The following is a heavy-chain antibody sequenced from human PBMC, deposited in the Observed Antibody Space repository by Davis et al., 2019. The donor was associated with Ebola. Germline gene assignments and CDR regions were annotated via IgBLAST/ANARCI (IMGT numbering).Heavy chain of an antibody. CDR3: AKVKYYSTWRGGFDS. CDR2: ISGSGGSI. D-gene: IGHD6-13*01. CDR1: GFVFSSYV. Sequence: PGGFLRLSCAASGFVFSSYVMTWVRQAPGKGLEWVSAISGSGGSIYYADSVKGRFTISKDSSKNTLYLQMNSLRAEDTALYYCAKVKYYSTWRGGFDSWGQGTLVTVSS. V-gene: IGHV3-23*01. J-gene: IGHJ4*02.